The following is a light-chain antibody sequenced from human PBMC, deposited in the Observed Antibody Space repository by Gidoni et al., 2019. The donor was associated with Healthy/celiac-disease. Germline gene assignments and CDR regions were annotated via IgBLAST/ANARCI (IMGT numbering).Light chain of an antibody. J-gene: IGKJ4*01. CDR2: GAS. Sequence: EIVMTQSPATLSVSPGERATLSCRASQSVTSNLAWYQQKPGQAPRPLIYGASTRAIGIPARFSGSGSGTEFTLTINSLQSEDFAVYYCQQYNNWPPLAFGGGTKVEI. CDR1: QSVTSN. V-gene: IGKV3-15*01. CDR3: QQYNNWPPLA.